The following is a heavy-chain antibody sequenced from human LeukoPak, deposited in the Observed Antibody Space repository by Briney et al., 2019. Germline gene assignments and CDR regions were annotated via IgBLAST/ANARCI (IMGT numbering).Heavy chain of an antibody. Sequence: SETLSLTCAVYSGSFSGTYWSWIRQPPGEGLEWIGYIYYSGSTNYNPSLKSRVTISVDTSKNQFSLKLSSVTAADTAVYYCARADYDFWSGYSFDPYFDYWGQGTLVTVSS. J-gene: IGHJ4*02. V-gene: IGHV4-59*01. CDR2: IYYSGST. CDR3: ARADYDFWSGYSFDPYFDY. CDR1: SGSFSGTY. D-gene: IGHD3-3*01.